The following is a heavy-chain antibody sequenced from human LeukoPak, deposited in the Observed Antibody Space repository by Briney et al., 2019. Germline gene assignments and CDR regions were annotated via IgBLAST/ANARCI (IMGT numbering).Heavy chain of an antibody. Sequence: PSGTLSLTCDVSGGSISGTNWWSWVRQPPAQGLEWIGEISLAGQTNYNPSLNGRVTMSLDKSSNQLSLHLTSVTAADTATYFCSRESGPFCPFGYWGQGTLVIVSS. J-gene: IGHJ4*02. D-gene: IGHD1-26*01. CDR2: ISLAGQT. CDR3: SRESGPFCPFGY. CDR1: GGSISGTNW. V-gene: IGHV4-4*02.